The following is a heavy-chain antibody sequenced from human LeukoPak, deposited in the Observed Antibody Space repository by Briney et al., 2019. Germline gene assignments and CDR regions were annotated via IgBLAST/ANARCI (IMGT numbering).Heavy chain of an antibody. V-gene: IGHV1-2*02. CDR1: GYNYRDYY. J-gene: IGHJ3*02. Sequence: ASVKVSCKASGYNYRDYYIHWVRHAPGQGLEWVGWINPQSSGTRYAPRFQGRVTMSSDTSINTAYMELRRLTSDDTAVFYCARVYRLYERAYPAGYDIWGQGTGVTVSS. CDR2: INPQSSGT. D-gene: IGHD6-25*01. CDR3: ARVYRLYERAYPAGYDI.